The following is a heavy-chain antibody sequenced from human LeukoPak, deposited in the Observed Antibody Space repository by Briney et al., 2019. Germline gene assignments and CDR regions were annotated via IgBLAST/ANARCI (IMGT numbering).Heavy chain of an antibody. D-gene: IGHD6-13*01. CDR1: GGSISSYD. V-gene: IGHV4-4*07. J-gene: IGHJ2*01. CDR2: TYTSGST. CDR3: ARVSSSWYQDWYFDL. Sequence: SETLSLTCTVSGGSISSYDWSWIRQPAGKGLEWIGRTYTSGSTNYNPSLKSRVTMSVDMSKNQFSLKLSSMIAADTAVYYCARVSSSWYQDWYFDLWGRGTLVTVSS.